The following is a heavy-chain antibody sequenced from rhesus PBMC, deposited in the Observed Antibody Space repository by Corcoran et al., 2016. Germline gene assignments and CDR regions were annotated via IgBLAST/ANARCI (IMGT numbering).Heavy chain of an antibody. D-gene: IGHD2-2*01. J-gene: IGHJ6*01. V-gene: IGHV3-132*02. CDR2: ISFGGGT. CDR3: ARGIRDYYGLDS. CDR1: EFTFSSYD. Sequence: VEQLVESGGALVQPGASLRLSCAASEFTFSSYDMHWVRQAPGKGLEWVLAISFGGGTYYPDSVKGRFTISRDNAKNSLYLQMNSLRAEDTAVYYCARGIRDYYGLDSWGQGVVVTVSS.